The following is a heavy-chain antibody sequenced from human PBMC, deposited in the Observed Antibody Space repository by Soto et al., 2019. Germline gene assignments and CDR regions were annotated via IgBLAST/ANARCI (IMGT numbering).Heavy chain of an antibody. CDR1: GGSISVYY. CDR3: PRGVGSSPPRY. D-gene: IGHD1-26*01. V-gene: IGHV4-4*08. Sequence: QVQLQESGPGQVKPSETLSLKCTISGGSISVYYWSWIRQPPGQALEWIGYIYDSGSPYYNPSLGSRVITSADTSKNQFPRGWPSAPAADPAVYYCPRGVGSSPPRYWGRGTLVTVSS. J-gene: IGHJ4*02. CDR2: IYDSGSP.